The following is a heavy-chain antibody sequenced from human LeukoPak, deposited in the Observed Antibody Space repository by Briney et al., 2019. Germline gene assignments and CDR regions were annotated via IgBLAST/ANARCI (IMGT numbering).Heavy chain of an antibody. D-gene: IGHD3-10*01. J-gene: IGHJ4*02. Sequence: GRSLRLSCAASGFTFSSYGMHWVRQAPGKGLEWVAVIWYDGSNKYYADSVKGRFTISRDNSKNTLYLQMNSLRAEDTAVYYCARDEIYYGSGSLGVDYWGQGTLVTVSS. CDR2: IWYDGSNK. CDR3: ARDEIYYGSGSLGVDY. V-gene: IGHV3-33*08. CDR1: GFTFSSYG.